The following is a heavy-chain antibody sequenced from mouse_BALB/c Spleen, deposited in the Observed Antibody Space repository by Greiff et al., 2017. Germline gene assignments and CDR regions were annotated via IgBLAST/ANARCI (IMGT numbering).Heavy chain of an antibody. V-gene: IGHV1-54*01. CDR1: GYAFTNYL. J-gene: IGHJ3*01. CDR3: ARRDLNWLAY. Sequence: QVQLQQSGAELVRPGTSVKVSCKASGYAFTNYLIEWVKQRPGQGLEWIGVINPGSGGTNYNEKFKGKATLTADKSSSTAYMQLSSLTSDDSAVYFCARRDLNWLAYWGQGTLVTVSA. CDR2: INPGSGGT.